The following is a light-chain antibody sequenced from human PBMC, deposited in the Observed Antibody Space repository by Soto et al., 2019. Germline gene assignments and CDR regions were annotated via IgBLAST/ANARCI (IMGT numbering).Light chain of an antibody. CDR1: QNINNK. J-gene: IGKJ4*01. Sequence: EIVVTQSPATLSLSQGQRATLSCRTSQNINNKLVWYQQKPGQAPRLLIYGASTRATGIPARFSGSGSGTEFTLTISSLQSEYFAVYSCQHYNNWPLTFGGGTKVESK. V-gene: IGKV3-15*01. CDR2: GAS. CDR3: QHYNNWPLT.